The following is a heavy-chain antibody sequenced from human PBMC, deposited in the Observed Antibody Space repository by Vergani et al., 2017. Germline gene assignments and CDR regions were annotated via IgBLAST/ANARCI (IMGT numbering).Heavy chain of an antibody. J-gene: IGHJ4*02. CDR2: ISSSSSYI. CDR3: ARDRRPYSSGWGFDY. Sequence: EVQLVESGGGLVQPGRSLRLSCAASGFTFSSYSMNWVRQAPGKGLEWVSSISSSSSYIYYADSVKGRFTISRDNAKNSLYLQMNSLRAEDTAVYYCARDRRPYSSGWGFDYWGQGTLVTVSS. D-gene: IGHD6-19*01. CDR1: GFTFSSYS. V-gene: IGHV3-21*01.